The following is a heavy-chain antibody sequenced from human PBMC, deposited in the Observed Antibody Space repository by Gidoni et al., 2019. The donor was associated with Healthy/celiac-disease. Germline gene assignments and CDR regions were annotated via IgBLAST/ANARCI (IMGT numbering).Heavy chain of an antibody. CDR1: GYSFTSYW. J-gene: IGHJ6*02. CDR3: ARHRQAGRDYYYYGMDV. Sequence: EVQLVQSGAEVKKPGESLKISCKGSGYSFTSYWIGWVRQMPGKGLEWMGLIYPGDSDTRYSPSFQGQVTISADKSISTAYLQWSSLKASDTAMYYCARHRQAGRDYYYYGMDVWGQGTTVTVSS. V-gene: IGHV5-51*01. D-gene: IGHD6-13*01. CDR2: IYPGDSDT.